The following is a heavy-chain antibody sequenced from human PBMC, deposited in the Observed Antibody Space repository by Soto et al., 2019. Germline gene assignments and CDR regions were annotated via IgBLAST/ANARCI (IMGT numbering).Heavy chain of an antibody. J-gene: IGHJ6*04. V-gene: IGHV1-69*01. CDR3: ARCRIAATPFFCYGGMHV. Sequence: QVQLVQSGAEVKKPGSSVKVSCTASGGTFSSYAISWVRQAPGQGLAWMGGIIPIFGTANYAQKLQGRVTITADESTRTTHMELSSVRSEDTAVYYCARCRIAATPFFCYGGMHVVGEGITVTVSS. CDR2: IIPIFGTA. D-gene: IGHD6-13*01. CDR1: GGTFSSYA.